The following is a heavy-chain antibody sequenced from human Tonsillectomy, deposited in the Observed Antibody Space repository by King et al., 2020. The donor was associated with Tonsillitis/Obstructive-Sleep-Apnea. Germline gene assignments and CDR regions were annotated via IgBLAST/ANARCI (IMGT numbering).Heavy chain of an antibody. CDR3: ARDIVVVPAANGWFDP. Sequence: VQLVESGAEVKKPGASVTVSCTASGYTFTSYGISWVRQAPGQGLEWMGWISAYNGNTNYAQKLQGRVTMTTDTSTSTAYMELRSLRSDDTAVYYCARDIVVVPAANGWFDPWGQGTLVTVSS. J-gene: IGHJ5*02. V-gene: IGHV1-18*01. CDR1: GYTFTSYG. D-gene: IGHD2-2*01. CDR2: ISAYNGNT.